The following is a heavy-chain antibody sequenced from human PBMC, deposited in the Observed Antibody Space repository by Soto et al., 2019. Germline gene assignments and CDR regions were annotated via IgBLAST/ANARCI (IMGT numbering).Heavy chain of an antibody. V-gene: IGHV1-2*04. CDR1: GYTFTGYY. Sequence: ASVKVSCKASGYTFTGYYIHWVRLAPGQGLEWMGWINPNSGGTNYAQKFQGWVTMTRDTSISTAYMELSRLRSDDTAVYYCARDRAAYSYGPPPVYYFDYWGQGTLVTVSP. D-gene: IGHD5-18*01. CDR2: INPNSGGT. CDR3: ARDRAAYSYGPPPVYYFDY. J-gene: IGHJ4*02.